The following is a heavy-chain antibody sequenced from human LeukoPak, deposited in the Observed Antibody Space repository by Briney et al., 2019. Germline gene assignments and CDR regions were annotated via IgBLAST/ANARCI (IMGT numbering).Heavy chain of an antibody. J-gene: IGHJ4*02. D-gene: IGHD5-18*01. CDR3: ARHHTAMVDY. Sequence: PSETLSLTCAVSGYSISSGYYWGWIRQPPGKGLVWIGSIYHSGSTYYNPSLKSRVTISVDTSKNQFSLKLSSVTAADTAVYYCARHHTAMVDYWGQGTLVTVSS. CDR2: IYHSGST. CDR1: GYSISSGYY. V-gene: IGHV4-38-2*01.